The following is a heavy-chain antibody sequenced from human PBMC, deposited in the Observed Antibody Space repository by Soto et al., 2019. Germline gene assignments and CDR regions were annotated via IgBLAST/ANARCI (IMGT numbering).Heavy chain of an antibody. Sequence: SETLSLTCAVSGDSINNSHWWSWVRQTPGKGLEWIGETYHSGTTNYNPSLKTRVTISVDKSKNQFSLKMNSVTAADTAVYYCAREVNSSPARGPNWFDPWGQGTLVTVSS. V-gene: IGHV4-4*02. CDR1: GDSINNSHW. J-gene: IGHJ5*02. CDR2: TYHSGTT. CDR3: AREVNSSPARGPNWFDP. D-gene: IGHD6-13*01.